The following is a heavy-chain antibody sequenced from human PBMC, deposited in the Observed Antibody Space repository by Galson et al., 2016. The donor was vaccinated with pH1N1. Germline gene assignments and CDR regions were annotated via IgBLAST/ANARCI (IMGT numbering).Heavy chain of an antibody. CDR2: IYWDDDK. J-gene: IGHJ4*02. V-gene: IGHV2-5*05. CDR1: GFSLSTSGVG. CDR3: AHTGFGECLGYFDY. D-gene: IGHD3-10*01. Sequence: PALVKPTQTLTPTCTFSGFSLSTSGVGVGWIRQPPGKALEWLALIYWDDDKRYGPSLKSRLTITKETSKNQVVLIMTNMDPVDTATYYCAHTGFGECLGYFDYWGQGTLVTVSS.